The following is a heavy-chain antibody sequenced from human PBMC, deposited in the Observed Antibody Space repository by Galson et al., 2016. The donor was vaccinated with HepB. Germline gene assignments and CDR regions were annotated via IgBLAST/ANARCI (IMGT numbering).Heavy chain of an antibody. V-gene: IGHV4-39*07. CDR1: GGSISSSSYY. D-gene: IGHD3-10*01. CDR2: IYYSGST. Sequence: SETLSLTCTVSGGSISSSSYYWGWLRQPPGKGLEWIGSIYYSGSTYYNPSLKSRVTISVDTSKNQFSLKLTSVTAADTAVYYCARDKAARGVDYFDYWGQGTLVTVSS. CDR3: ARDKAARGVDYFDY. J-gene: IGHJ4*02.